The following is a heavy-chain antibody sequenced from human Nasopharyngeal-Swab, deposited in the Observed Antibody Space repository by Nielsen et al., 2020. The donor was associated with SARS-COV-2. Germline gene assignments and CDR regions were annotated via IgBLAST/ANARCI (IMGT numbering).Heavy chain of an antibody. CDR1: GYSFTSYW. Sequence: GGSLRLSCRGSGYSFTSYWIGWVRQMPGKGLEWMGIIYPGDSDTRYSPSFQGQVTISADKSISTAYLQWSSLKASDTAMYYCARRPSYGDYLDAFDIWGQGTMVTVSS. CDR3: ARRPSYGDYLDAFDI. D-gene: IGHD4-17*01. V-gene: IGHV5-51*01. CDR2: IYPGDSDT. J-gene: IGHJ3*02.